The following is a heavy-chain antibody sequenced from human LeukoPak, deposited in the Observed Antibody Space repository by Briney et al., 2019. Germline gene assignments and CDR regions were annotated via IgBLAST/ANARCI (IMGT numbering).Heavy chain of an antibody. CDR2: SYTSGST. D-gene: IGHD3-22*01. Sequence: SETLSLTCTVSGGSTSSYYWSWIRQPAGKGLEWIGRSYTSGSTNYNPSLKSRVTMSVDTSKNQFSLKLSSVTAADTAVYYCARAGYYYDSSGYLDYWGQGTLVTVSS. J-gene: IGHJ4*02. CDR3: ARAGYYYDSSGYLDY. V-gene: IGHV4-4*07. CDR1: GGSTSSYY.